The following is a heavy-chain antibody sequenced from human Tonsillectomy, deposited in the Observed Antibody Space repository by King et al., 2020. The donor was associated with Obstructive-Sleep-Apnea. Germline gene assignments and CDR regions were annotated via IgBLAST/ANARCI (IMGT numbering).Heavy chain of an antibody. V-gene: IGHV7-4-1*02. Sequence: VQLVESGSELKKPGASVKVSCKASGYTFTSYAMNWVRQAPGQGLEWMGWINTNTGNPTYAQGFTGRFVFSLDTSVSTAYLQNSSLKAEDTAVYYCARDGLVAAADWDFFDYWGQGTLVTVSS. J-gene: IGHJ4*02. CDR2: INTNTGNP. CDR3: ARDGLVAAADWDFFDY. D-gene: IGHD6-13*01. CDR1: GYTFTSYA.